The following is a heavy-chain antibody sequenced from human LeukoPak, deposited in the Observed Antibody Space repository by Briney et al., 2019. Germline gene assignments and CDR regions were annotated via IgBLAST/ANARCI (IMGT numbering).Heavy chain of an antibody. D-gene: IGHD1-26*01. CDR2: IDANAKTT. V-gene: IGHV3-74*01. Sequence: GGSLRLSCAASGFTFSNYWLHWVRQAPGKGLVWVSRIDANAKTTSYADSVKGRFTTSTDNAKKTLYLQMNSLRVEDTAVYYCLTVVETTIAAFDIWGQGTMVTVSS. J-gene: IGHJ3*02. CDR1: GFTFSNYW. CDR3: LTVVETTIAAFDI.